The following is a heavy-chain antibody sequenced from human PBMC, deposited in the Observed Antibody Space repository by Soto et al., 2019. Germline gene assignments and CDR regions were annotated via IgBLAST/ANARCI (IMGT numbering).Heavy chain of an antibody. Sequence: GGSLRLSCAASGFMFGSYAMSWVRQAPGKGLEWVSTIGGAGTITYYADSVKGRFTISRDNSKNTLYLQMNSLGAEDTALYYCAKGMGDFSNSFDYWGQETLVTVSS. CDR1: GFMFGSYA. CDR3: AKGMGDFSNSFDY. CDR2: IGGAGTIT. J-gene: IGHJ4*02. V-gene: IGHV3-23*01. D-gene: IGHD4-4*01.